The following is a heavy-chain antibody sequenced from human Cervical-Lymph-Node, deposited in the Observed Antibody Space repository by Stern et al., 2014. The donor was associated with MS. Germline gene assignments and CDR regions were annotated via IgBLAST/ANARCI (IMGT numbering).Heavy chain of an antibody. CDR3: ARTRRVRGAHWFDP. CDR2: IDWDDDK. J-gene: IGHJ5*02. CDR1: GFSLSTSGMC. V-gene: IGHV2-70*01. Sequence: QVTLRESGPALVKPTQTLTLTCTFSGFSLSTSGMCVSWIRQPPGKAQEWLALIDWDDDKYYSTSLKTRLTISKETSKNQVVLTMTNMDPVDTATYYCARTRRVRGAHWFDPWGQGTLVTVSS. D-gene: IGHD3-10*01.